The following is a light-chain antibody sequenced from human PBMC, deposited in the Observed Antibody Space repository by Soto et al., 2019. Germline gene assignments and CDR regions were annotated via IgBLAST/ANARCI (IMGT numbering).Light chain of an antibody. CDR3: TSYTTSSIVV. V-gene: IGLV2-14*01. CDR2: EVS. Sequence: SALTQPASVSGSPGQSITIPCTGTSRDVGGYNYVSWFQQHPGKAPKLMIYEVSNRPSGVSNRFSGSKSGNTASLTISGLRAEDEADYYCTSYTTSSIVVFGGGTKLTVL. J-gene: IGLJ2*01. CDR1: SRDVGGYNY.